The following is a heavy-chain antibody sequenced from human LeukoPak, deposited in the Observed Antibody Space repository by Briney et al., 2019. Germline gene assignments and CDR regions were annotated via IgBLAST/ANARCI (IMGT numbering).Heavy chain of an antibody. CDR1: GYSISSGYS. CDR3: ARVHPHTSSWSYYFDY. V-gene: IGHV4-38-2*02. CDR2: ISHTGST. Sequence: SETLSLTCTVSGYSISSGYSWGWIRQPPGKGLEWIGSISHTGSTYYNPSLKCRVIISVETSMNHFSLNLNSMTAADAAFYYCARVHPHTSSWSYYFDYWGQGTLVTVSS. D-gene: IGHD6-13*01. J-gene: IGHJ4*02.